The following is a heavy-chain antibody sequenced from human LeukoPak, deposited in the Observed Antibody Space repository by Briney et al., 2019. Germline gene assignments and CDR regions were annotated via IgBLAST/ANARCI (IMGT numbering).Heavy chain of an antibody. D-gene: IGHD3-3*01. Sequence: SETLSLTCTVSGGSISSYYWRWIRQPAGKGLEWIGRIYTSGSTNYNPSLKSRVTMSVDTSKNQFSLKLSSVTAADTAVYYCARDRGEPYDFWSGYPINWFDPWGQGTLVTVSS. J-gene: IGHJ5*02. CDR3: ARDRGEPYDFWSGYPINWFDP. CDR2: IYTSGST. CDR1: GGSISSYY. V-gene: IGHV4-4*07.